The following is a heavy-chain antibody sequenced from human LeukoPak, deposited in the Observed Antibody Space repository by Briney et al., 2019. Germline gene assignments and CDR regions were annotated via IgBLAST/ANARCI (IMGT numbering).Heavy chain of an antibody. CDR1: GFTFSSYS. V-gene: IGHV3-48*01. CDR2: ISSSDSSI. CDR3: ARGYYDSSGYPTFDY. J-gene: IGHJ4*02. D-gene: IGHD3-22*01. Sequence: GGSLRLSCAASGFTFSSYSMNWVRQAPGKGLEWVSDISSSDSSIYYADSVKGRFTISRDNAKNSLYLQMNSLRAEDTAVYYCARGYYDSSGYPTFDYRGQGTLVTVSS.